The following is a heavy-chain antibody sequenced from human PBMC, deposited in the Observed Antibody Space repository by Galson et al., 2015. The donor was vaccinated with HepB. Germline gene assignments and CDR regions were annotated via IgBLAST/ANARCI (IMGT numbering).Heavy chain of an antibody. CDR1: GYTSTRYY. CDR3: AREGGARHVFDL. D-gene: IGHD1-26*01. V-gene: IGHV1-46*01. CDR2: INPSGGST. Sequence: SVKVSCKASGYTSTRYYMHWVRQAPGQGLEWMGIINPSGGSTNYAQKFQGRVTMTRDTSTSTVYMELSSLRSEDTAVYYCAREGGARHVFDLWGQGTKVTISS. J-gene: IGHJ3*01.